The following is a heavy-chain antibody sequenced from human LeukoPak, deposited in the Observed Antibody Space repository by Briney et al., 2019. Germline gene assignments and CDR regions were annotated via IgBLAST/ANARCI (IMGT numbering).Heavy chain of an antibody. CDR2: INHSGST. J-gene: IGHJ5*02. V-gene: IGHV4-34*01. CDR1: GGSFSGYY. Sequence: PSETLSLTCAAYGGSFSGYYWSWIRQPPGKGLEWIGEINHSGSTNYNPSLKSRVTISVDTSKNQFSLKLSSVTAADTAVYYCARRPRFGELSRQTNWFDPWGQGTLVTVSS. CDR3: ARRPRFGELSRQTNWFDP. D-gene: IGHD3-10*01.